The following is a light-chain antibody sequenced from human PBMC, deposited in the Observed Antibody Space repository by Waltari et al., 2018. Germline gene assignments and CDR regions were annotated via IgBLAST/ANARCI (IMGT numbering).Light chain of an antibody. J-gene: IGKJ1*01. CDR2: DTS. V-gene: IGKV3-20*01. CDR3: QKYGTLPAT. Sequence: SCRASENIRSFLAWHQQKPGQAPRLLIYDTSTRATGIPDRFSGSGSGTDFSLTISRLEPEDFAVYYCQKYGTLPATFGQGTKVEIK. CDR1: ENIRSF.